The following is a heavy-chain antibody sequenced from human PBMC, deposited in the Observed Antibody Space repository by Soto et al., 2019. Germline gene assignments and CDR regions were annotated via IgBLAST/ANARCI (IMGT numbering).Heavy chain of an antibody. J-gene: IGHJ3*02. D-gene: IGHD3-9*01. CDR2: IYHSGST. CDR1: GGSISSGGYS. V-gene: IGHV4-30-2*02. CDR3: ARYFDWSSFYDI. Sequence: SETLSLTCAVSGGSISSGGYSWSWIRQPPGKGLEWIGYIYHSGSTYYNPSLKSRVTISVDTSKKQFSLNLGSVTAADTAIYYCARYFDWSSFYDIWGQGTMVTVSS.